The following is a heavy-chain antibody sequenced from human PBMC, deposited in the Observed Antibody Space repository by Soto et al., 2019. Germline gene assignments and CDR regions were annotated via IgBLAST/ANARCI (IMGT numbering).Heavy chain of an antibody. CDR2: IYYSGST. CDR3: ARASSSSWSFYYYYGMDV. J-gene: IGHJ6*02. Sequence: QVQLQESGPGLVKPSETLSLTCTVSGGSISSYYWSWIRQPPGKGLEWIGYIYYSGSTNYNPSLKSRVTISVDTSKNQFSLKLSSVTAADTAVYYCARASSSSWSFYYYYGMDVWGQGTTVTVSS. V-gene: IGHV4-59*01. D-gene: IGHD6-13*01. CDR1: GGSISSYY.